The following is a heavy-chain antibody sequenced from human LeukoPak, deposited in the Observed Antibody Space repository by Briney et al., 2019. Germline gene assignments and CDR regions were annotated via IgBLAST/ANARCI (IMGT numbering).Heavy chain of an antibody. J-gene: IGHJ4*02. V-gene: IGHV3-74*01. CDR1: GFTSFSNYW. CDR3: ARDRNYQLSPP. Sequence: PGGSLRLSCAASGFTSFSNYWIHWVRQAPGKGLVWVSRIKGDGSGTIYADSVKGRFTISRDNARNTAYLQMNSLRVEDTAVYYCARDRNYQLSPPWGQGTLVTVSS. D-gene: IGHD2-2*01. CDR2: IKGDGSGT.